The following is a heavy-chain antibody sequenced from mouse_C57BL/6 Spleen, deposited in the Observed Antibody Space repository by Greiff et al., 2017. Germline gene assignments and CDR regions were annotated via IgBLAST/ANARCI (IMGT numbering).Heavy chain of an antibody. D-gene: IGHD2-5*01. CDR1: GYTFTSYW. J-gene: IGHJ4*01. CDR2: IDPSDSYT. V-gene: IGHV1-50*01. Sequence: QVQLQQPGAELVKPGASVKLSCKASGYTFTSYWMQWVKQRPGQGLEWTGEIDPSDSYTNYNQKFKGKATLTVDTSYSTAYMQLSSLTSEDSAVYYCARPFYSNYYAMDYWGQGTSVTVSS. CDR3: ARPFYSNYYAMDY.